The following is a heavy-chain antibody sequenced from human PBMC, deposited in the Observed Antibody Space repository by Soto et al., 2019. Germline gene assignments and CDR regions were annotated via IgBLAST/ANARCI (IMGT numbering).Heavy chain of an antibody. J-gene: IGHJ6*02. D-gene: IGHD4-4*01. CDR1: GGSISSSSYC. Sequence: PSETLSLTCTVSGGSISSSSYCWGWVRQPPGKGLEWIGSIYYSGSTYYNPSLKSRVTISVDTSKNQFSLKLSSVTAADTAVYYCANGNSLFYGMDVWGQGTTVTVS. V-gene: IGHV4-39*01. CDR2: IYYSGST. CDR3: ANGNSLFYGMDV.